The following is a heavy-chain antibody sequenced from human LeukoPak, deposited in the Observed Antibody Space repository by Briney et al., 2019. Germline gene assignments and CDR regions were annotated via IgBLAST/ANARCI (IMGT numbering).Heavy chain of an antibody. Sequence: GGSLRLSCAASGFTFSSYWMHWVRQAPGKGLEWVANIKQDGSEKYYVDSVKGRFTISRDNAKNSLYLQMNSLRAEDTAVYHCARDDSSGWYYFDYWGQGTLVTVSS. V-gene: IGHV3-7*01. CDR2: IKQDGSEK. CDR3: ARDDSSGWYYFDY. J-gene: IGHJ4*02. CDR1: GFTFSSYW. D-gene: IGHD6-19*01.